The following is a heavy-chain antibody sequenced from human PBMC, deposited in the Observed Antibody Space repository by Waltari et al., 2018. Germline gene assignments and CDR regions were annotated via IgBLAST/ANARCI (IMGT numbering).Heavy chain of an antibody. J-gene: IGHJ4*02. Sequence: QVQLVESGGGVVQPGRSLRLSCAASGFTFSSYAMHWVRQAPGKGLEWVAVISYDGSNKDYADSVKGRFTISRDNSKNTLYLQMNSLRAEDTAVYYCARDEPQEATLFDYWGQGTLVTVSS. CDR3: ARDEPQEATLFDY. CDR2: ISYDGSNK. V-gene: IGHV3-30-3*01. CDR1: GFTFSSYA. D-gene: IGHD5-12*01.